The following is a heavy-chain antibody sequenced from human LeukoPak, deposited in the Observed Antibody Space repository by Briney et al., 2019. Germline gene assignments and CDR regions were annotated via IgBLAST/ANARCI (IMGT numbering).Heavy chain of an antibody. V-gene: IGHV1-8*01. J-gene: IGHJ5*02. D-gene: IGHD3-10*01. CDR1: GYTFTSYE. CDR2: MNPNSGNT. CDR3: ARGSRYYYGSGSYLWFDP. Sequence: ASVKVSCKASGYTFTSYEINWVRQATGQGLEWMGWMNPNSGNTGYAQKFQGRVTMTRNTSISTAYMELSSLRSEDTAVYYCARGSRYYYGSGSYLWFDPWGQGTLVTVSS.